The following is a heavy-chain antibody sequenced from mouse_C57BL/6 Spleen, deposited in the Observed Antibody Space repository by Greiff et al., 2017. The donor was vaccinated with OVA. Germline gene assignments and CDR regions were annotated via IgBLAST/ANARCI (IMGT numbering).Heavy chain of an antibody. V-gene: IGHV5-17*01. CDR1: GFTFSDYG. Sequence: DVMLVESGGGLVKPGGSLKLSCAASGFTFSDYGMHWVRQAPEKGLEWVAYISSGSSTIYYADTVKGRFTISRDNAKNTLFLQMTSLRSEDTAMYYCARRNRGYYAMDYWGQGTSVTVSS. J-gene: IGHJ4*01. CDR2: ISSGSSTI. CDR3: ARRNRGYYAMDY.